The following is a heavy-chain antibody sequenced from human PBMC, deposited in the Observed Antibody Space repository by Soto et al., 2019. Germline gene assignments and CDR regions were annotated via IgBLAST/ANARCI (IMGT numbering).Heavy chain of an antibody. CDR2: ISGSGGNT. CDR3: AKDPRPTYYDFWSGVFDY. J-gene: IGHJ4*02. CDR1: GFTFHNFA. D-gene: IGHD3-3*01. V-gene: IGHV3-23*01. Sequence: GGSLRLSCAASGFTFHNFAMSWVRQAPGKGLEWVASISGSGGNTYYADSVKGRFTISRDNSKNTLYLQMIRLRAEDTSVYFCAKDPRPTYYDFWSGVFDYWGQGSLVTVSS.